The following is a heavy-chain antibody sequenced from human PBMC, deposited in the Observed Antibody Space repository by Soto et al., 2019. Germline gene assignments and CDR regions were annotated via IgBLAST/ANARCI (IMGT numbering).Heavy chain of an antibody. D-gene: IGHD4-17*01. CDR2: ISGSGGST. CDR3: AKGESKVTTSDY. V-gene: IGHV3-23*01. J-gene: IGHJ4*02. CDR1: GFTFSSYD. Sequence: PGGSLRLSCAASGFTFSSYDMSWVRQAPGKGLEWVSAISGSGGSTYYADSVKGRFTISRDNSKNTPDLQMNSPRAQDTDVYYCAKGESKVTTSDYWGQGTLVTSPQ.